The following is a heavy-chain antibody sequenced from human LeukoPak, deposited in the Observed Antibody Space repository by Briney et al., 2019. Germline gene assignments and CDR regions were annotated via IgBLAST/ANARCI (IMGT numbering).Heavy chain of an antibody. J-gene: IGHJ4*02. V-gene: IGHV1-46*01. Sequence: ASVKVSCKASGYIFTSYYMHWVRQAPGQGLEWMGLIEPTGGDTVYAEKFQGRVTMTRDTSASTVCMELGSLTSEDTAVYYCARGDSGSYYYWGQGTLVTVSS. CDR2: IEPTGGDT. D-gene: IGHD1-26*01. CDR1: GYIFTSYY. CDR3: ARGDSGSYYY.